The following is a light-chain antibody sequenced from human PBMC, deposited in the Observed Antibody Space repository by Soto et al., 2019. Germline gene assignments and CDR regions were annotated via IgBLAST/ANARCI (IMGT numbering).Light chain of an antibody. Sequence: SALSQPGSVSGSPGQTSSVSCTRRSSGLAIYNFVSWYQQQPGKAPKLMIYQVTNRPSGVSNRFSGSRSGNTASRTISGLQAEDEADYYCSSYADSSNYVFGTGTKVTVL. CDR1: SSGLAIYNF. CDR2: QVT. CDR3: SSYADSSNYV. J-gene: IGLJ1*01. V-gene: IGLV2-14*01.